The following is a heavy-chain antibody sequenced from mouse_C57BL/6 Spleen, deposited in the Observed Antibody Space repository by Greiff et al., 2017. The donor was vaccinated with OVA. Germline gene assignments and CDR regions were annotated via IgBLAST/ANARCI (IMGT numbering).Heavy chain of an antibody. Sequence: EVKLVESGGGLVKPGGSLKLSCAASGFTFSDYGMHWVRQAPEKGLEWVAYISSGSSTIYYADTVKGRFTLSRDNAKNTLFLQMTSLRSEDTAMYYCARSGSNPFAYWGQGTLVTVSA. CDR3: ARSGSNPFAY. J-gene: IGHJ3*01. D-gene: IGHD2-5*01. V-gene: IGHV5-17*01. CDR2: ISSGSSTI. CDR1: GFTFSDYG.